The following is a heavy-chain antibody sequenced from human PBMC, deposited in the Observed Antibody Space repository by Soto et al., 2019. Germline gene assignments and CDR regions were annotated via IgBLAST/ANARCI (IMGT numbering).Heavy chain of an antibody. Sequence: PGGSLRLSCAASGFTFSSYAMSWVRQAPGKGLEWVSAISGSGGSTYYADYVKGRFTISRDNSKNTLYLQMNSLRAEDTAVYYCAKVPGGSSPYYYYGMDVWGQGTTVTVSS. V-gene: IGHV3-23*01. CDR2: ISGSGGST. CDR3: AKVPGGSSPYYYYGMDV. J-gene: IGHJ6*02. D-gene: IGHD6-6*01. CDR1: GFTFSSYA.